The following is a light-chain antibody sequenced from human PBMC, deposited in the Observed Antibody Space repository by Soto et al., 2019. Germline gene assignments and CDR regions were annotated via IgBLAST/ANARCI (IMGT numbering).Light chain of an antibody. CDR3: TSFARGSTLV. CDR1: SSDVGTYNL. J-gene: IGLJ3*02. V-gene: IGLV2-23*01. Sequence: QSALTQPAAVSGSPGQSITISCTGTSSDVGTYNLVSWYQQYPGKAPKLMIYATSKRPSGVSNRFSGSKSGDTASLTISGPQAEDEADYYCTSFARGSTLVFGGGTKLTV. CDR2: ATS.